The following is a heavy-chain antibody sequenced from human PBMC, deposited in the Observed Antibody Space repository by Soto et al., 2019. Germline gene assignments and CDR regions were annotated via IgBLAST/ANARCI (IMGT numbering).Heavy chain of an antibody. CDR3: ARGATWDFWSGYCPGYYYYGMDV. CDR1: GYTFTSDD. Sequence: AALKGACKASGYTFTSDDINRVRQATGQGLEWMGWMNPNSGNTGYAQKFQGRVTMTRNTSISTAYMELSSLRSEDTAVYYCARGATWDFWSGYCPGYYYYGMDVWGQGTTVTVS. J-gene: IGHJ6*02. V-gene: IGHV1-8*01. D-gene: IGHD3-3*01. CDR2: MNPNSGNT.